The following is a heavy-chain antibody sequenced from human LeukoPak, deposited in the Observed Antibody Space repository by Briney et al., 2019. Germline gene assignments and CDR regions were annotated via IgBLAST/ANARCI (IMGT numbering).Heavy chain of an antibody. CDR1: GFTVSSNY. CDR2: IYSGGST. J-gene: IGHJ6*02. CDR3: ARGKPTDKRAYYYGMDV. V-gene: IGHV3-53*04. Sequence: GGSLRLSCAASGFTVSSNYMSWVRQAPGKGLEWVSVIYSGGSTYYADSVRGRFTISRHNSKNTLYLQMNSLRAEDTAVYYCARGKPTDKRAYYYGMDVWGQGTTVTVSS.